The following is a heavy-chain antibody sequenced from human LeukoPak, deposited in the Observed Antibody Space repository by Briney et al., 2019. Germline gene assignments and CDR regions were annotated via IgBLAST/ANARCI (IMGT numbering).Heavy chain of an antibody. J-gene: IGHJ6*02. CDR3: ARSSVRVRGGKPYDYYGMDV. CDR2: INTNTGNP. Sequence: ASVKVSCKASGYTFTSYAMNWVRQAPGQGLEWMGWINTNTGNPTYAQGFTGRFVFSLDTSVSTAYLQISSLKAEDTAVYYCARSSVRVRGGKPYDYYGMDVWGQGTTVTVSS. CDR1: GYTFTSYA. V-gene: IGHV7-4-1*02. D-gene: IGHD4-23*01.